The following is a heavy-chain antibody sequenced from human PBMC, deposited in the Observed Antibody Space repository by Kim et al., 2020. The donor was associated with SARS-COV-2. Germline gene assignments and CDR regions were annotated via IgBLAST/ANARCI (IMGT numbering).Heavy chain of an antibody. CDR3: ARDLIYHINSARLDY. V-gene: IGHV3-66*01. CDR2: IFTDGTI. CDR1: GFSVSDHY. D-gene: IGHD3-9*01. J-gene: IGHJ4*02. Sequence: GGSLRLSCAVSGFSVSDHYMSWVRQTPGKGLEWVSAIFTDGTIHYADSVKARFTISRDNYKNTLFLQMNSLRAEDTAVYYCARDLIYHINSARLDYWGQGTLVTVSS.